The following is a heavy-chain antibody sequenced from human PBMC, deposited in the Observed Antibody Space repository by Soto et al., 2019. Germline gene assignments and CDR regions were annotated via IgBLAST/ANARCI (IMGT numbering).Heavy chain of an antibody. Sequence: QVQLVQSGAEVKKPGSSVKVSCKASGGTFSTSSISWVRQAPGQGLEWMGRIIPVFGIANYALKFQGRVTITAATSTTTAYMELSSLRSDGTAMFYCAIIERGYGDYWGQGTLVTVSS. J-gene: IGHJ4*02. CDR3: AIIERGYGDY. CDR1: GGTFSTSS. CDR2: IIPVFGIA. D-gene: IGHD5-12*01. V-gene: IGHV1-69*02.